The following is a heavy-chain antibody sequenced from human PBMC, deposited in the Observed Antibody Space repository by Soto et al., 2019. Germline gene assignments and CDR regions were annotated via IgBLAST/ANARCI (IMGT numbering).Heavy chain of an antibody. D-gene: IGHD4-4*01. CDR1: GGSIGDYY. V-gene: IGHV4-59*08. J-gene: IGHJ5*02. CDR3: ARRGDDYNLPPGNWYDP. CDR2: VYYSGSASNNPALKSEST. Sequence: SETLSLTCTVSGGSIGDYYWNWIRQTPGKGLEWIGYVYYSGSASNNPALKSESTSYNPSLQSRVSLSMDTSKNQFSLMLRSVTAADTAVYYCARRGDDYNLPPGNWYDPWGQGNQVTVSS.